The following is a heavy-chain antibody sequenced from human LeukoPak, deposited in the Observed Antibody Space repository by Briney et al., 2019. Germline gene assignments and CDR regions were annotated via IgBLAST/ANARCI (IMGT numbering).Heavy chain of an antibody. CDR3: AIIAAAGTESSMFDY. CDR2: ISSSSSYI. D-gene: IGHD6-13*01. CDR1: GFTFSSYA. Sequence: GGSLRLSCAASGFTFSSYAMSWVRQAPGKGLEWVSSISSSSSYIYYADSVKGRFTISRDNAKNSLYLQMNSLRAEDTAVYYCAIIAAAGTESSMFDYWGQGTLVTVSS. V-gene: IGHV3-21*01. J-gene: IGHJ4*02.